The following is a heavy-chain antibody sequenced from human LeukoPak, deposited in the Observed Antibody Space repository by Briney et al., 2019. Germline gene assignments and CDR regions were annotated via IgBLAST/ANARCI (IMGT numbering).Heavy chain of an antibody. Sequence: GASVRVSCKASGYTFTSYYIDWVRQAPGQGLEWMGVINPSGRSRRYAQKFQGRVTMTGDPSTRTVYMELSSLTSDDTAVYYCARGTTDAYWGQGTRVTVSS. D-gene: IGHD1-1*01. CDR1: GYTFTSYY. CDR3: ARGTTDAY. J-gene: IGHJ4*02. CDR2: INPSGRSR. V-gene: IGHV1-46*01.